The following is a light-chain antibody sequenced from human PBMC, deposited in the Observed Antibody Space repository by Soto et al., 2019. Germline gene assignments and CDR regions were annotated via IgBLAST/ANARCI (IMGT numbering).Light chain of an antibody. Sequence: DIQMTQSPSSLSASVGDRVTITCQASPDISNYLNWYQQKPGKAPKLLIYDASNLETGVPSRFSGSGSGTDFTFPISSLQPEDIATYYCQQYDNLLMYTFGQGAKLEIK. CDR3: QQYDNLLMYT. V-gene: IGKV1-33*01. J-gene: IGKJ2*01. CDR1: PDISNY. CDR2: DAS.